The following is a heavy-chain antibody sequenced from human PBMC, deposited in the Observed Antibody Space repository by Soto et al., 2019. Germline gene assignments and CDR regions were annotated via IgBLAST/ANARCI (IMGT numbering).Heavy chain of an antibody. J-gene: IGHJ3*02. Sequence: PSDTLSLTCTVSGGSISSSSYYWGWIRQPPGKGLEWIGSIYYSGSTYYNPSLKSRVTISVDTSKNQFSLKLSSVTAADTAVYYCAKGGSGSYSNAFDIWGQGTMVT. CDR2: IYYSGST. CDR3: AKGGSGSYSNAFDI. V-gene: IGHV4-39*01. CDR1: GGSISSSSYY. D-gene: IGHD3-10*01.